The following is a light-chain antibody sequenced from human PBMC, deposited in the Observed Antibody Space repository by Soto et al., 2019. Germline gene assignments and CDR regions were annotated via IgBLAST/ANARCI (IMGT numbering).Light chain of an antibody. CDR1: QSVSSSY. J-gene: IGKJ2*01. CDR2: GAS. Sequence: EIVMTQSPATLSLYPGESATLSCRASQSVSSSYLSWYQQKPGQAPRLLIYGASTRATGIPARFSGSGSGTDFTLSISSLQPEDFAVYYCHQYYNLYTFGQGTKLEIK. V-gene: IGKV3D-7*01. CDR3: HQYYNLYT.